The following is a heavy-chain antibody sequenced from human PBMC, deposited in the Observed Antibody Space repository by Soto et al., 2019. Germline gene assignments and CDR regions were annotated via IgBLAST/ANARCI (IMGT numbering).Heavy chain of an antibody. CDR3: ARDRVESGYPEYFQH. CDR2: IYSGGST. D-gene: IGHD3-22*01. V-gene: IGHV3-53*01. J-gene: IGHJ1*01. CDR1: GVTVSSHY. Sequence: EVLLVESGGGLIQPGGSLRLSCAASGVTVSSHYMSWVRQAPGKGLEWVSVIYSGGSTYYADSVKGRFTISRDNSKNTLYLQMNSLRAEDTAVYYCARDRVESGYPEYFQHWGQGTLVTVSS.